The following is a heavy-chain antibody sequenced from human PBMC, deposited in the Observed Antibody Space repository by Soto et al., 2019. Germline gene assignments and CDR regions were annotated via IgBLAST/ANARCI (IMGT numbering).Heavy chain of an antibody. CDR3: ASLRRPTGILYYYYMDV. V-gene: IGHV3-21*01. J-gene: IGHJ6*03. CDR2: ISSSSSYI. Sequence: EVQLVESGGGLVKPGGSLRLSCAASGFTFSSYSMNWVRQAPGKGLEWVSSISSSSSYIYYADSGKGRFTISRDNAQNSLYLQMNSLRAEDTAVYYCASLRRPTGILYYYYMDVWGKGTTVTVSS. D-gene: IGHD4-17*01. CDR1: GFTFSSYS.